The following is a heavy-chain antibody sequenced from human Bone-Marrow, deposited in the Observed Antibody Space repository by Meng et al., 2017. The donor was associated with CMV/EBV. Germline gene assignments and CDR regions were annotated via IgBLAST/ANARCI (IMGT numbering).Heavy chain of an antibody. V-gene: IGHV3-21*01. D-gene: IGHD2-2*01. CDR1: GHSISTAN. Sequence: ETLSLTCTVSGHSISTANFWGWIRQPPGTGLEWVSSISSSASYIYYADSVKGRFTISRDNAKNSLYLQMNSLRAEDTAVYYCARALGYCSSTSCYPAWLANYWGQGTLVTVSS. CDR3: ARALGYCSSTSCYPAWLANY. CDR2: ISSSASYI. J-gene: IGHJ4*02.